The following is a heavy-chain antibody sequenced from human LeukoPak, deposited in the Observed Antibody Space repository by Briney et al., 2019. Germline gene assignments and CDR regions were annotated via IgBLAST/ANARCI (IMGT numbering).Heavy chain of an antibody. D-gene: IGHD6-19*01. CDR1: DGSFSGYY. V-gene: IGHV4-34*01. CDR3: ARLVQGSGYDSAVAGTYYFDY. Sequence: SETLSLTCAVYDGSFSGYYWSWIRQPPGKGLEWIGEINHSGSTNYNPSLKSRVTISVDTSKNQFSLKLSSVTAADTAVYYCARLVQGSGYDSAVAGTYYFDYWGQGTLVTVSS. J-gene: IGHJ4*02. CDR2: INHSGST.